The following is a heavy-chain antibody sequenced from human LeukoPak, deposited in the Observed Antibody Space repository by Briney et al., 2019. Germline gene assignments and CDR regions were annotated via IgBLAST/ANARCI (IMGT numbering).Heavy chain of an antibody. CDR1: GYTFIGNY. D-gene: IGHD5-12*01. J-gene: IGHJ4*02. V-gene: IGHV1-2*02. CDR3: TRGGYSCAVDY. CDR2: INPNSGDT. Sequence: GASVKVSCTASGYTFIGNYMHWVRQAPGQGLEWMGWINPNSGDTKSVQKFQGRVTMTRDTSISTVYMELTGLTSDDTAVYYCTRGGYSCAVDYWGQGTPVTVSS.